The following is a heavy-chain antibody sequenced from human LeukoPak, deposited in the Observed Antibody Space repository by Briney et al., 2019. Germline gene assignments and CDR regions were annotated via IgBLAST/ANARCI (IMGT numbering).Heavy chain of an antibody. CDR2: IYPGDSDT. CDR3: ARRGDREWFDP. J-gene: IGHJ5*02. Sequence: GESLKISCKGSGYSFTTYWIGWVRQMPGKGLEWMGIIYPGDSDTRYSPSFQGQVTISADKSVTTAYLQWSSLKASDTAIYYCARRGDREWFDPWGQGTLVTVSS. D-gene: IGHD3-10*01. CDR1: GYSFTTYW. V-gene: IGHV5-51*01.